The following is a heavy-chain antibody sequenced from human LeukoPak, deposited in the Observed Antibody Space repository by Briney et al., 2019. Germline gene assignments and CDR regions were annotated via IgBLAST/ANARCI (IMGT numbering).Heavy chain of an antibody. CDR1: GGSISSSSYY. D-gene: IGHD5-18*01. J-gene: IGHJ4*02. CDR3: ASLGYSSIDY. CDR2: IYYSGST. Sequence: PSETLSLTCTVSGGSISSSSYYWGWIRQPPGKGLEWIGSIYYSGSTYYNPSLKSRVTISVDTSKNQFSLKLSSVTAADTAVYYCASLGYSSIDYWGQGTLVTVSS. V-gene: IGHV4-39*07.